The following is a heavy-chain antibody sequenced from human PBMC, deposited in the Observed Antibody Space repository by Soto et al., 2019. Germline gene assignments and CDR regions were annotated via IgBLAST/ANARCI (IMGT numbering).Heavy chain of an antibody. CDR3: AILRALTGMDWYFDL. Sequence: QVQLVQSGAEVKKPGSSVKVSCKASGGTFSSYAISWVRQAPGQGLEWMGGIIPIFGTANYAQKFQGRVTIXEPXSXTTAYMELSSLRSEDTAVYSCAILRALTGMDWYFDLWGRGTLVTVSS. CDR1: GGTFSSYA. D-gene: IGHD3-9*01. CDR2: IIPIFGTA. J-gene: IGHJ2*01. V-gene: IGHV1-69*12.